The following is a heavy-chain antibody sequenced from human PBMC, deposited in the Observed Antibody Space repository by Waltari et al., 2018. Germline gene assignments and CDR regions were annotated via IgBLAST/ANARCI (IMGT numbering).Heavy chain of an antibody. V-gene: IGHV4-59*01. J-gene: IGHJ6*02. Sequence: QVQLQESCPGLVKPSETLSLTCTVSGGSISSYYWSWIRQPPGKGLEWIGYIYYSGSTNYNPSLKSRVTISVDTSKNQFSLKLSSVTAADTAVYYCARGSRYYYDSWDVWGQGTTVTVSS. CDR1: GGSISSYY. CDR3: ARGSRYYYDSWDV. D-gene: IGHD3-22*01. CDR2: IYYSGST.